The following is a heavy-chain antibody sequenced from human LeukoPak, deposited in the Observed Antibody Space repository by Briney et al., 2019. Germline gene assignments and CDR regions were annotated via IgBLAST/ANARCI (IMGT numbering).Heavy chain of an antibody. CDR3: ASQKSYSSSWYFDL. J-gene: IGHJ2*01. Sequence: SVKVSCKASGYTFTSYGISWVRQAPGQGLEWMGWISAYNGNTNYARKLQGRVTMTTDTSTSTAYMELSSLRSEDTAVYYCASQKSYSSSWYFDLWGRGTLVTVSS. CDR1: GYTFTSYG. D-gene: IGHD6-13*01. V-gene: IGHV1-18*01. CDR2: ISAYNGNT.